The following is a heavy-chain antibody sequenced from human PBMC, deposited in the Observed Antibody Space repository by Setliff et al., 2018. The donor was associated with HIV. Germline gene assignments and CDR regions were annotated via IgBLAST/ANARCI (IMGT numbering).Heavy chain of an antibody. V-gene: IGHV4-4*02. D-gene: IGHD6-13*01. CDR2: IFHSGST. Sequence: SETLSLTCAVSGGSISSSNWWSWVRQPPGKGLEWIGEIFHSGSTNYNPSLRSLITISVDKSKNHLSLELTSVTAAETAVYYCARIVGGGSSWYDVFDIWGQGTMVTVSS. CDR1: GGSISSSNW. CDR3: ARIVGGGSSWYDVFDI. J-gene: IGHJ3*02.